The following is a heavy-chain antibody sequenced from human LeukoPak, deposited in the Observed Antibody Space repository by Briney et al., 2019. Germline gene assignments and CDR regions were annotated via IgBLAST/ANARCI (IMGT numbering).Heavy chain of an antibody. CDR1: GGSFSGYY. D-gene: IGHD1-7*01. CDR2: INHSGST. V-gene: IGHV4-34*01. Sequence: SETLSLTCAVYGGSFSGYYWSWIRQPPGKGLEWIGEINHSGSTNYNPSLKSRVTISVDTSKNQFSLKLSSVTAADTAVYYCARLFRLGTTWVGFDYWGQGTLVTVSS. CDR3: ARLFRLGTTWVGFDY. J-gene: IGHJ4*02.